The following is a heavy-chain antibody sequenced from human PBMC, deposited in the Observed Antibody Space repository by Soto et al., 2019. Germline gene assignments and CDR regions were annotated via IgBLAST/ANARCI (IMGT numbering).Heavy chain of an antibody. CDR2: IYYSGST. J-gene: IGHJ5*02. V-gene: IGHV4-30-4*01. D-gene: IGHD3-16*02. CDR1: GGSISSGDYY. Sequence: QVQLQESGPGLVKPSQTLSLTCTVSGGSISSGDYYWSWIRQPPGKGLEWIGYIYYSGSTYYNPSLKSRVTISVETSQNQFSLKLSSVTAADTAVYYCAGLQSMRLSGLDPWGQGTLVTVSS. CDR3: AGLQSMRLSGLDP.